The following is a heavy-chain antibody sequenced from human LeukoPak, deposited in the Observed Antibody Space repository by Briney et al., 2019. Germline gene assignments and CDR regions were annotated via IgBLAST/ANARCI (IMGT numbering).Heavy chain of an antibody. CDR3: ARSPSIAVAGTPFDY. Sequence: HPGGSLRLSCAASGFTFSSYGMHWVRQAPGKGLEWVAVISYDGSNKYYADSVKGRFTISRDNSKNTLYLQMNSLRAEDTAVYYCARSPSIAVAGTPFDYWGQGTLVTVSS. V-gene: IGHV3-30*03. J-gene: IGHJ4*02. CDR1: GFTFSSYG. D-gene: IGHD6-19*01. CDR2: ISYDGSNK.